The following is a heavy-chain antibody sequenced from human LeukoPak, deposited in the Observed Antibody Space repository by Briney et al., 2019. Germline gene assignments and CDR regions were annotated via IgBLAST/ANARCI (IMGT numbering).Heavy chain of an antibody. CDR1: GLTVSSDY. D-gene: IGHD6-6*01. J-gene: IGHJ5*02. CDR2: IYRGDGT. Sequence: GGPLRLSCAASGLTVSSDYMSWVRQAPGKGLEGVSVIYRGDGTYYTNSVRGRFTISRDNSKNTLYLQLNSLRAEDTAVYYCARYPYSASSGSDHWGQGTLVTVSS. CDR3: ARYPYSASSGSDH. V-gene: IGHV3-66*01.